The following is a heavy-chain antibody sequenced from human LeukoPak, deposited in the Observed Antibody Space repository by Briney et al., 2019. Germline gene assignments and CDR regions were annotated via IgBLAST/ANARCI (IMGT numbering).Heavy chain of an antibody. V-gene: IGHV3-9*01. D-gene: IGHD6-13*01. J-gene: IGHJ4*02. Sequence: GGSLRLSCAASGFTFGDYAMHWVRQAPGKGLEWVSGISWNSGSVAYADSVKGRFTISRDNAKNSLNLQMNSLRVEDTAFYFCAKGGAASIGLAADGRFHYWGQGTLVTVSS. CDR3: AKGGAASIGLAADGRFHY. CDR1: GFTFGDYA. CDR2: ISWNSGSV.